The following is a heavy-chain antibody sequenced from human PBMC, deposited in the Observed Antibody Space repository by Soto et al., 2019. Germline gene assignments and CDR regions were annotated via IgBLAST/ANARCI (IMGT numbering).Heavy chain of an antibody. D-gene: IGHD2-15*01. CDR2: ISYDGSNK. J-gene: IGHJ4*02. Sequence: GGSLRLSCAASGFTFSSYAMHWVRQAPGKGLEWVAVISYDGSNKYYADSVKGRFTISRDNSKNTLYLQMNSLRAEDTAVYYCASASGTLLLGGFDYWGQGTLVTVSS. CDR1: GFTFSSYA. CDR3: ASASGTLLLGGFDY. V-gene: IGHV3-30*04.